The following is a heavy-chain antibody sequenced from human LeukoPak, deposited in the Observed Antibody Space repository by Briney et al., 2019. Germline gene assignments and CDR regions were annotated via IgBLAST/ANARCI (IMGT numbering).Heavy chain of an antibody. J-gene: IGHJ6*03. CDR1: GGSFSGYY. CDR3: ARGLHRSGSYGVRYYYYYMDV. CDR2: INHSGST. Sequence: SETLSLTCAVYGGSFSGYYWIWIRQPPGKGLEWIGEINHSGSTNYNPSLKSRVTISVDTSKNQFSLKLSSVTAADTAVYYCARGLHRSGSYGVRYYYYYMDVWAKGPRSPPP. D-gene: IGHD3-10*01. V-gene: IGHV4-34*01.